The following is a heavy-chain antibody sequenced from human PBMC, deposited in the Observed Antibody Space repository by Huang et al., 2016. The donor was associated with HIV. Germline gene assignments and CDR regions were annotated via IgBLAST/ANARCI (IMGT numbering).Heavy chain of an antibody. D-gene: IGHD3-16*01. Sequence: QVQLEQSGPAVRKPGSSVKVSCQASGGSFSDQIISWVRQAPGQRFEWMGGIIHLFRARAYAQECKGRVTRTADESTATIYMELNSLTSEDTAVYYCAMSLRYQYDSRSYWGRYFDYWGQGTLVTVSS. V-gene: IGHV1-69*01. J-gene: IGHJ4*02. CDR2: IIHLFRAR. CDR1: GGSFSDQI. CDR3: AMSLRYQYDSRSYWGRYFDY.